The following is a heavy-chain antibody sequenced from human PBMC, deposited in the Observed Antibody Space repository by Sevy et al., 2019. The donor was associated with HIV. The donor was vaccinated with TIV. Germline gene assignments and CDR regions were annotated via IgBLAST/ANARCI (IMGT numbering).Heavy chain of an antibody. Sequence: GGSLRLSCAASGFTVSSNYMSWVRQAPGKGLEWVSVIYSGGSTYYADSVKGRFTISRDNSKNTLYLQMNSLRAEDTAMYYCASLAHRYYYYGMDVWGQGTTVTVSS. J-gene: IGHJ6*02. CDR3: ASLAHRYYYYGMDV. V-gene: IGHV3-53*01. CDR2: IYSGGST. CDR1: GFTVSSNY.